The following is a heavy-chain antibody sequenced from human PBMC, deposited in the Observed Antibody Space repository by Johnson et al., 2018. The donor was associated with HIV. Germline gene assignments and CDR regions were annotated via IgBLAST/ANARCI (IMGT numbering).Heavy chain of an antibody. CDR2: MWYDGSNK. J-gene: IGHJ3*02. V-gene: IGHV3-33*08. CDR1: GFTFSDYY. D-gene: IGHD1-26*01. Sequence: QVQLVESGGGLVKPGGSLRLSCAASGFTFSDYYMSWIRQAPGKGLEWVAVMWYDGSNKYYADSVKGRFTISRDNSKNTMYLQMNSLRADDTAVYYFARGGGYWEVIAFDIWGQGTMVTVSS. CDR3: ARGGGYWEVIAFDI.